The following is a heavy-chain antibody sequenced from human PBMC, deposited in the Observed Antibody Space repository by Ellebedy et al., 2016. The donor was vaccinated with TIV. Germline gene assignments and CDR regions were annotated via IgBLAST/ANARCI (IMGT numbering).Heavy chain of an antibody. Sequence: GGSLRLSXAGSGFTFRSYAMHWVRQAPGKGPEWVAVISYDGSTEYYADSVKGRFTLSRDNSKNTLYLQMNSLRPEDTAVYYCAREPRRLRPTEDYYYGLDVWGQGTTVNVSS. V-gene: IGHV3-30-3*01. D-gene: IGHD5-18*01. J-gene: IGHJ6*02. CDR1: GFTFRSYA. CDR2: ISYDGSTE. CDR3: AREPRRLRPTEDYYYGLDV.